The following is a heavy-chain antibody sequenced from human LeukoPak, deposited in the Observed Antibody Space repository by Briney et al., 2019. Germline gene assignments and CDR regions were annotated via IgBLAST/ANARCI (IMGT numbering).Heavy chain of an antibody. J-gene: IGHJ3*02. CDR3: ARAASSSGYDAFDI. Sequence: ASVKVSYKASGYTFTSYGISWVRQAPGQGLEGMGWISAYNGNTNYAQKLQGRVTMTTDTSTSTAYMELRSLRSDDTAVYYCARAASSSGYDAFDIWGQGTMVTVSS. CDR2: ISAYNGNT. D-gene: IGHD6-6*01. CDR1: GYTFTSYG. V-gene: IGHV1-18*01.